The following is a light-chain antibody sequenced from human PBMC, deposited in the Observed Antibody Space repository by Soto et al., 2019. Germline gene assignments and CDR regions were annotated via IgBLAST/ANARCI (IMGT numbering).Light chain of an antibody. CDR2: EGS. V-gene: IGLV2-23*01. Sequence: QSVLTQPASVSGSPGQSITISCTGTSSDVGSYNLVSWYQQHPGKAPKLMIYEGSKRPSGVSNRFSGSKSGNTASLTISGLQAEDEADSYCCSYACSSTDVVFGGGTKLTVL. CDR3: CSYACSSTDVV. J-gene: IGLJ2*01. CDR1: SSDVGSYNL.